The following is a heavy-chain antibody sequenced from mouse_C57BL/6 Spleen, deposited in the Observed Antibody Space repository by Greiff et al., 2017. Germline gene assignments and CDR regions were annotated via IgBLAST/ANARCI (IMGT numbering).Heavy chain of an antibody. Sequence: EVKLQESGPGLVKPSQSLSLTCSVTGYSITSGYYWNWIRQFPGNKLEWMGYISYDGSNNYNPSLKNRISITRDTSKNQFFLKLNSVTTEDTATYYCARDYYYGSRENWFAYWGQGTLVTVSA. V-gene: IGHV3-6*01. J-gene: IGHJ3*01. CDR1: GYSITSGYY. CDR2: ISYDGSN. D-gene: IGHD1-1*01. CDR3: ARDYYYGSRENWFAY.